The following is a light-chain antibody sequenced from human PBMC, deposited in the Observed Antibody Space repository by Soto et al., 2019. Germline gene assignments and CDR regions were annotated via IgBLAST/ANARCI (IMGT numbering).Light chain of an antibody. CDR2: DAS. V-gene: IGKV3-11*01. CDR1: QSVNKY. J-gene: IGKJ5*01. Sequence: EIVCTQSPATLSLSPGERATLSCRASQSVNKYLAWYRQKPGQPHRLLIYDASYRATGIPDRFSGSGSGTDFTLTISRPEPEDLAVYYCQQRSDWPPITVGQGTRLEIK. CDR3: QQRSDWPPIT.